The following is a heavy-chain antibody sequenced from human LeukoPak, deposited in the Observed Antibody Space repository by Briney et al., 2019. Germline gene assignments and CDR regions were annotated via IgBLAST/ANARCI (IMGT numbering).Heavy chain of an antibody. CDR1: GFTFSSYS. Sequence: GGSLRLSCAASGFTFSSYSMNWVRQAPGKGLEWVSSISSSSSYIYYADSVKGRFTISRDNAKNSLYLQMNSLRAEDTAVYYCARGAYYYDSSGSQRAFDIWGQGTMVTVSS. CDR3: ARGAYYYDSSGSQRAFDI. CDR2: ISSSSSYI. V-gene: IGHV3-21*01. J-gene: IGHJ3*02. D-gene: IGHD3-22*01.